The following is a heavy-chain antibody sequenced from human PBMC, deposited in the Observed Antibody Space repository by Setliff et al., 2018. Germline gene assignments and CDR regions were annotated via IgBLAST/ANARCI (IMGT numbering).Heavy chain of an antibody. D-gene: IGHD4-17*01. V-gene: IGHV4-34*01. CDR3: ARGPSPTVTPSRLIYFYHMDV. CDR1: GGPLSGFS. Sequence: PSETLSLTCTVYGGPLSGFSWNWIRQSPGGGLEWIGEITDTGRTKYIPSLKSRVTISIHMSWNQFSLRLSSLTAADTAVYYCARGPSPTVTPSRLIYFYHMDVWGTGTTVTVSS. J-gene: IGHJ6*03. CDR2: ITDTGRT.